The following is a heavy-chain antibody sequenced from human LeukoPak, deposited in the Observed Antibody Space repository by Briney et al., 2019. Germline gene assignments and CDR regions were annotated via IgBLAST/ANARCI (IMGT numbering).Heavy chain of an antibody. CDR2: IIPIFGTA. Sequence: ASVKVSCKASGGTFSSYAISWVRQAPGQGLEWMGGIIPIFGTANYAQKFQGRVTITTDESTSTAYMELSSLRSEDTAVYYCARVVPAAILGWFDPWGQGTLVTVSS. CDR1: GGTFSSYA. CDR3: ARVVPAAILGWFDP. D-gene: IGHD2-2*02. J-gene: IGHJ5*02. V-gene: IGHV1-69*05.